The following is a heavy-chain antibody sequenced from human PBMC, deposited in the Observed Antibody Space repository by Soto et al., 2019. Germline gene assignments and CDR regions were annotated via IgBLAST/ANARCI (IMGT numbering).Heavy chain of an antibody. Sequence: VQLVESGGGLVQPGGSLRLSCAASGFTFSSYWMHWVRQAPGKGLVWVSRIHGDGSSTSYADSVKGRFTISRDNAKNTLHLQMNSLRAEDTAVYYCARGYSSDYRVDYWGQGTLVTVSS. V-gene: IGHV3-74*01. CDR1: GFTFSSYW. D-gene: IGHD5-18*01. CDR3: ARGYSSDYRVDY. CDR2: IHGDGSST. J-gene: IGHJ4*02.